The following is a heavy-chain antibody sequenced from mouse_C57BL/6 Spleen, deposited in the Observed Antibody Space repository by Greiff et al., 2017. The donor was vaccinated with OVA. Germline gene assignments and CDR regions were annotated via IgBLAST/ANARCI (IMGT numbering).Heavy chain of an antibody. Sequence: DVHLVESGGGLVQPGGSLSLSCAASGFTFTDYYMSWVRQPPGKALEWLGFIRNKANGYTTEYSASVKGRFTISRDNSQSILYLQMNALRAEDSATYYCARSGDYDGYFDVWGTGTTVTVSS. J-gene: IGHJ1*03. V-gene: IGHV7-3*01. CDR3: ARSGDYDGYFDV. CDR2: IRNKANGYTT. D-gene: IGHD2-4*01. CDR1: GFTFTDYY.